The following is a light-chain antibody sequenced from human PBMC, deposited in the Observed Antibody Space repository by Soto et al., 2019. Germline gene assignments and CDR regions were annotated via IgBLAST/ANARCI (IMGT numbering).Light chain of an antibody. Sequence: EIVLTQSPATLSLTPGERATLSCRASQSVSSYLAWYQQKPGQAPGLLIYDASNRATGIPARFSGSGSGTDFTLTISSLEPEDFAVYYCQQRSNWPPERFTFGPGTKVDIK. V-gene: IGKV3-11*01. CDR1: QSVSSY. CDR3: QQRSNWPPERFT. CDR2: DAS. J-gene: IGKJ3*01.